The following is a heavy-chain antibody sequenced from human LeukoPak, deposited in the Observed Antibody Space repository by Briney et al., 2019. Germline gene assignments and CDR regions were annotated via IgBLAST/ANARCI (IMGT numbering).Heavy chain of an antibody. D-gene: IGHD1-26*01. CDR3: ARELWAFDY. Sequence: GGSLRLSCAASGLTFSSYWMSWVRQAPGKGLEWVANIKQDGSEKYYVDSVKGRFTISRDNAKNSLYLQMNSLRAEDTAVYYCARELWAFDYWGQGTPVTVSS. CDR1: GLTFSSYW. V-gene: IGHV3-7*01. J-gene: IGHJ4*02. CDR2: IKQDGSEK.